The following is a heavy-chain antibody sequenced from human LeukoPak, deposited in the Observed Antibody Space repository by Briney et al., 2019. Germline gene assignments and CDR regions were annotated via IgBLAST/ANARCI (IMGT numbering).Heavy chain of an antibody. CDR1: GFTFSSYS. V-gene: IGHV4-34*01. J-gene: IGHJ4*02. CDR2: INHSGST. Sequence: GSLRLSCAASGFTFSSYSMNWVRQPPGKGLEWIGEINHSGSTNYNPSLKSRVTISVDTSKNQFSLKLSSVTAADTAVYYCARGPWRRYFDWWGQGTLVTVSS. CDR3: ARGPWRRYFDW. D-gene: IGHD3-9*01.